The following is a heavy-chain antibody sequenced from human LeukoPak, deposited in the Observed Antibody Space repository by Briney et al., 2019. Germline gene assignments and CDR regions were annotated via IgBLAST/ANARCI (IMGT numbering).Heavy chain of an antibody. J-gene: IGHJ4*02. CDR1: GYTFTSYY. CDR3: ASGFCSSTSCYTLDY. CDR2: INPSGGST. V-gene: IGHV1-46*01. D-gene: IGHD2-2*02. Sequence: GASVKVSCKASGYTFTSYYMHWVRQAPGQGLEWMGIINPSGGSTSYAQKFQGRDTMTRDTSTSTVYMELSSLRSEDTAVYYCASGFCSSTSCYTLDYWGQGTLVTVSS.